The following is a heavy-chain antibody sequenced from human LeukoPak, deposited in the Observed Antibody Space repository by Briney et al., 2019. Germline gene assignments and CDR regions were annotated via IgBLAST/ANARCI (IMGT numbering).Heavy chain of an antibody. CDR1: GLTFRNFW. CDR3: ARGHHGLGV. CDR2: IHREASEE. J-gene: IGHJ6*02. V-gene: IGHV3-7*01. Sequence: PGGPLRLSCCASGLTFRNFWMRWLRQAAGKGGAGVAQIHREASEESFLSSVKDRFTISRDNAQSSLYLQMNSLRDEDTAVYYCARGHHGLGVWGQGTTVTVSS.